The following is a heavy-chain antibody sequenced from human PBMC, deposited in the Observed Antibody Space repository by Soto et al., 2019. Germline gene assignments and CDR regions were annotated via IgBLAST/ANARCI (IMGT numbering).Heavy chain of an antibody. CDR2: ISAYNGNT. V-gene: IGHV1-18*01. J-gene: IGHJ4*02. D-gene: IGHD2-21*02. CDR3: ARDLAYCGGDCYPIDC. Sequence: ASVKVSCKASGYTFTSNGISWVRQAPGQGLEWMGWISAYNGNTNYAQKLQGRVTMTTDTSTSTAYMELRSLRSDDTAVYYCARDLAYCGGDCYPIDCWGQGTLVTVSS. CDR1: GYTFTSNG.